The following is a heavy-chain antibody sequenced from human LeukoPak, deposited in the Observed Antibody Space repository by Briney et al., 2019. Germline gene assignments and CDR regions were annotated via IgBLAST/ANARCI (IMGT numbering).Heavy chain of an antibody. CDR1: GGSMSPYY. V-gene: IGHV4-59*01. CDR2: IYYSGST. CDR3: ARDSGSGYPFDY. Sequence: SETLSLICSVSGGSMSPYYWSWIRQPPGKGLEWIGYIYYSGSTNYNPSLKSRVTISVDTSKNQFSLKLSSVTAADTAVYYCARDSGSGYPFDYWGQGTLVTVSS. J-gene: IGHJ4*02. D-gene: IGHD3-3*01.